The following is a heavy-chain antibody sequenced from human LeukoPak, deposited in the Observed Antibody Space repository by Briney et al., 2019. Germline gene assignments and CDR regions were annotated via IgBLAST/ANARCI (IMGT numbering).Heavy chain of an antibody. Sequence: PSRTLSLTCVVSGGSISSGGYSWTWIRQPPGKGLEWIGHIYYSGSTYYNPSLKSRVTISVDTSKNQFSLKLSSVTAADTAVYYCARGRRQWLVRYYFDYWGQGTLVTVSS. CDR1: GGSISSGGYS. CDR3: ARGRRQWLVRYYFDY. V-gene: IGHV4-30-4*07. D-gene: IGHD6-19*01. CDR2: IYYSGST. J-gene: IGHJ4*02.